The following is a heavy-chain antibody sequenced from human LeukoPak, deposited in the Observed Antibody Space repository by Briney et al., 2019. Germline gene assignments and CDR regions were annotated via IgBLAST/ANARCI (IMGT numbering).Heavy chain of an antibody. CDR2: VNGDGSST. V-gene: IGHV3-74*01. Sequence: GGSLRLSCVASDFTFDFYWMHWVRQAPGKGLVWVSRVNGDGSSTNHADSVKGRFTISRDNAKNTLYLQMNSLRAEDTAVYHCARDGIAAVDFDYWGQGILVTVSS. D-gene: IGHD6-13*01. CDR1: DFTFDFYW. CDR3: ARDGIAAVDFDY. J-gene: IGHJ4*02.